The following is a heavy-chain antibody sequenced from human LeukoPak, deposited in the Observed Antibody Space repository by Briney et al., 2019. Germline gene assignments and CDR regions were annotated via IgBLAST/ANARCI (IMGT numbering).Heavy chain of an antibody. CDR3: ARIIAVAAYFDY. J-gene: IGHJ4*02. CDR2: IYYSGST. CDR1: GGSFSGYY. V-gene: IGHV4-39*01. D-gene: IGHD6-19*01. Sequence: SETLSLTCAVYGGSFSGYYWGWLRQPPGKGLEWIGSIYYSGSTYYNPSLKSRVTISVDTSKNQFSLKLSSVTAADTAVYYCARIIAVAAYFDYWGQGTLVTVSS.